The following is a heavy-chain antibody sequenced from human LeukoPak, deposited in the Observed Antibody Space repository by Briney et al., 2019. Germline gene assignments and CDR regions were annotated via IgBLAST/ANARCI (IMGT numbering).Heavy chain of an antibody. CDR1: VGSIISYY. D-gene: IGHD3-10*01. CDR2: INHSGST. J-gene: IGHJ6*03. V-gene: IGHV4-34*01. Sequence: SETLSLTCTVSVGSIISYYWSWIRQPPGKGLEWIGEINHSGSTNYNPSLKSRVTISVDTSKNQFSLKLSSVTAADTAVYYCARGTVPRSGYYYMDVWGKGTTVTVSS. CDR3: ARGTVPRSGYYYMDV.